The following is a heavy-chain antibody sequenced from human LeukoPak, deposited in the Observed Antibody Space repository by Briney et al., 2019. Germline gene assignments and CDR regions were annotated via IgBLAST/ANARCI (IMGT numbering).Heavy chain of an antibody. Sequence: GGSLRLSCAASGFTFSDYYMSWIRQAPGKGLEWVSYISSSGSTIYYADSVEGRFTISRDNAKNSLYLQMNSLRAEDTAVYYCARARRMLYEYTYFDYWGQGTLVTVSS. V-gene: IGHV3-11*04. D-gene: IGHD2-8*01. CDR3: ARARRMLYEYTYFDY. CDR1: GFTFSDYY. CDR2: ISSSGSTI. J-gene: IGHJ4*02.